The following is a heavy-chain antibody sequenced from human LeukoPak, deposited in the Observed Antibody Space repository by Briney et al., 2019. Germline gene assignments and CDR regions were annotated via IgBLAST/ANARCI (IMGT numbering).Heavy chain of an antibody. J-gene: IGHJ4*02. Sequence: GGSLGLSCAASGFTFSSYGMHWVRQAPGKGLEWVAVISYDGSNKYYADSVKGRFTISRDNSKNTLYLQMNSLRAEDTAVYYCAKGKKYYYDSSGYYLYNYWGQGTLVTVSS. CDR2: ISYDGSNK. D-gene: IGHD3-22*01. V-gene: IGHV3-30*18. CDR1: GFTFSSYG. CDR3: AKGKKYYYDSSGYYLYNY.